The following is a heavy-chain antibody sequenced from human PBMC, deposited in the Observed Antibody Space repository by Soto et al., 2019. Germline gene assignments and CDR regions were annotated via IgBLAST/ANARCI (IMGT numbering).Heavy chain of an antibody. Sequence: EVQLVESGGGLVKPGGSLRLSCAASGFTFSTYSMNWVRQTPGKGLECVSSISSSSSSTQYADSVKGRFTISRDNAKNSLYLQMDSLRAEDTAVYYCVTEAVVIDSMGSWGQGTLVTVSS. CDR3: VTEAVVIDSMGS. D-gene: IGHD2-21*01. J-gene: IGHJ5*02. CDR2: ISSSSSST. CDR1: GFTFSTYS. V-gene: IGHV3-21*01.